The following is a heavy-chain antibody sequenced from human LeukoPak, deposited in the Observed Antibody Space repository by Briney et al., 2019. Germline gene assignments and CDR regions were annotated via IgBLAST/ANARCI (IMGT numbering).Heavy chain of an antibody. CDR3: ARDHYYTGAYYYYYMDV. CDR1: GYTFTSYY. D-gene: IGHD1-26*01. CDR2: INPSGGST. Sequence: ASVKVSCKASGYTFTSYYMRWVRQAPGQGLEWMGIINPSGGSTSYAQKFQGGVTMTRDTSTSRVYMELSSLRSEDTAVYYCARDHYYTGAYYYYYMDVWGKGTTVTVSS. V-gene: IGHV1-46*01. J-gene: IGHJ6*03.